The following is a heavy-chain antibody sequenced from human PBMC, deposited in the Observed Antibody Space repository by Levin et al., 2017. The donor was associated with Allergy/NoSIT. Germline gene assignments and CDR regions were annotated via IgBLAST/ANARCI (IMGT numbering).Heavy chain of an antibody. CDR2: IDSGGST. CDR1: GFTFTNYW. D-gene: IGHD1-26*01. V-gene: IGHV3-74*01. Sequence: PGGSLRLSCAASGFTFTNYWMHWVRQAPGKGLEWVANIDSGGSTTYADAVKGRFTISRGNAKHTLYLQMNSLRVGDTAVYYCARDAVQWELPVDFWGQGTLVTVSS. J-gene: IGHJ4*02. CDR3: ARDAVQWELPVDF.